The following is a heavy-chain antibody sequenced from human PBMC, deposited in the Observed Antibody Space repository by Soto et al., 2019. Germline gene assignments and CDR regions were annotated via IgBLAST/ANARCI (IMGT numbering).Heavy chain of an antibody. Sequence: QITLKESGPPLVKPTQTLTLTCTFSGFSLSSSGGGVGWIRQPPGKALEWLALIYWDDDKRYSPSLKSRLTITRDTSKNPVVLTMTNMDPVDTATYSCAHQNIVATIDYWGQGTLVTVSS. D-gene: IGHD5-12*01. CDR3: AHQNIVATIDY. J-gene: IGHJ4*02. V-gene: IGHV2-5*02. CDR1: GFSLSSSGGG. CDR2: IYWDDDK.